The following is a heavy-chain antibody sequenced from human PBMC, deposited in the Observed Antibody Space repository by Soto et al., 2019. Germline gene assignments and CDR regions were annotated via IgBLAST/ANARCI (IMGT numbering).Heavy chain of an antibody. CDR3: ARVPKTPGSCYGGMDF. J-gene: IGHJ6*02. CDR2: INAGNGNT. CDR1: GYTFTSYA. V-gene: IGHV1-3*01. D-gene: IGHD2-15*01. Sequence: ASVKVSCKASGYTFTSYAMHWVRQAPGQRLEWMGWINAGNGNTKYSQKFQGRVTITRDTSASTAYMELSSLRSEDTAVYYCARVPKTPGSCYGGMDFWGQGTTVTVSS.